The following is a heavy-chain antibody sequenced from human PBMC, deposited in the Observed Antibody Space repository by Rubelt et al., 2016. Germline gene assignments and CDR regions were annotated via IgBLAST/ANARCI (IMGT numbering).Heavy chain of an antibody. CDR2: INHSGST. CDR3: ARVTYQGPRKRENGVGIDY. D-gene: IGHD2-2*01. Sequence: QVQLQQWGAGLLKPSETLSLTCAVYGGSFSGYYWSWIRQPPGKGLEWIGEINHSGSTNYNPSLKSLVTISVDTSKNQFARKRSSVTAADTAVYYCARVTYQGPRKRENGVGIDYWGQGTLVTVSS. J-gene: IGHJ4*02. CDR1: GGSFSGYY. V-gene: IGHV4-34*01.